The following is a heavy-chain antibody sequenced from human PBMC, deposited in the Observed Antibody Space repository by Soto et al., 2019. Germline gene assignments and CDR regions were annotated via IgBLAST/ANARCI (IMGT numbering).Heavy chain of an antibody. Sequence: PGESLKISCKGSGYSFTSYWISWVRQMPGKGLEWMGRIDPSDSYTNYSPSFQGHVTISADKSISTAYLQWSSLKASDTAMYYRARLNKRGYCSGGSCLSYYYYGMDVWGQGTTVTVSS. CDR1: GYSFTSYW. CDR2: IDPSDSYT. J-gene: IGHJ6*02. CDR3: ARLNKRGYCSGGSCLSYYYYGMDV. D-gene: IGHD2-15*01. V-gene: IGHV5-10-1*01.